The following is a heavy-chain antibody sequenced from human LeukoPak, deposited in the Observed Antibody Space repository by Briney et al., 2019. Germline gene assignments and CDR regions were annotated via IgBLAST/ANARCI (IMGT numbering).Heavy chain of an antibody. J-gene: IGHJ3*02. Sequence: SVKASCKASGGTFSNYVINWVRQAPGQGLEWMGGIIPIFATADYAQKFQGRVTITADESTSTAYMELSSLRSEDTAVYYCAVGVRGSGSYQIWGHAFDIWGQGTMATVSS. D-gene: IGHD3-10*01. CDR1: GGTFSNYV. CDR3: AVGVRGSGSYQIWGHAFDI. CDR2: IIPIFATA. V-gene: IGHV1-69*13.